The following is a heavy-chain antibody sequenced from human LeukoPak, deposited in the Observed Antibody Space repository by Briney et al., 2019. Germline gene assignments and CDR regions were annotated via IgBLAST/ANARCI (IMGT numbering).Heavy chain of an antibody. CDR3: ASAYDFWSGPLDY. J-gene: IGHJ4*02. Sequence: KPSETLSLTCAVYGGSFSGYYWSWIRQPPGKGLEWIGEINHSGSTNYNPSLKSRVTISVDTSKNQFSLKLSSVTAAETAVYYCASAYDFWSGPLDYWGQGTLVTVSS. D-gene: IGHD3-3*01. V-gene: IGHV4-34*01. CDR2: INHSGST. CDR1: GGSFSGYY.